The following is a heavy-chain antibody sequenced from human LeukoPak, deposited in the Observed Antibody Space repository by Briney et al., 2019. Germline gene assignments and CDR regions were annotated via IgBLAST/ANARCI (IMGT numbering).Heavy chain of an antibody. D-gene: IGHD3-22*01. V-gene: IGHV4-61*02. CDR2: IYTSGST. CDR1: GGSISSGSYY. J-gene: IGHJ4*02. Sequence: PSETLSLTCTVSGGSISSGSYYWSWIRQPAGKGLEWIGRIYTSGSTNYNPSLKSRVTISVDTSKNQFSLKLSSVTAADTAVYYCARFLITRVHPLFDYWGQGTLVTVSS. CDR3: ARFLITRVHPLFDY.